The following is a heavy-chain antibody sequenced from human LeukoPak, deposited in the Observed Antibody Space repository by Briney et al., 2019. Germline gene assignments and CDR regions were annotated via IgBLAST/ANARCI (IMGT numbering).Heavy chain of an antibody. D-gene: IGHD3-22*01. CDR3: AHRSYSSDLLNAFDI. J-gene: IGHJ3*02. CDR2: ISSSGSTI. V-gene: IGHV3-11*04. Sequence: PGGSLRLSCAASGYTFSDYYMSWIRQAPGKGLEWVSYISSSGSTIYYADSVKGRFTISRDNAKNSLYLQMNSLRAEDTAVYYCAHRSYSSDLLNAFDIWGQGTMVTVSS. CDR1: GYTFSDYY.